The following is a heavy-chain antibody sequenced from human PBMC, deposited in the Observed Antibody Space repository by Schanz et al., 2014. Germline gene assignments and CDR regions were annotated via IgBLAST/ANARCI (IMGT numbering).Heavy chain of an antibody. D-gene: IGHD3-9*01. Sequence: QVQLVQSGAEVKKPGATVKVSCKASGYIFINSGISWVRQAPGQGLEWMGWISVYTGNTKYGQKVQGRVTMTADKSTNTAYMELRSLRSDDTAVYYCAKAEYDILTGSYSRLDPWGQGTLVTVSS. CDR1: GYIFINSG. J-gene: IGHJ5*02. CDR3: AKAEYDILTGSYSRLDP. V-gene: IGHV1-18*01. CDR2: ISVYTGNT.